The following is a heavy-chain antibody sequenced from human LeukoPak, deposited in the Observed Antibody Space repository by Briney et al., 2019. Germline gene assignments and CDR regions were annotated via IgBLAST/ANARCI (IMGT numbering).Heavy chain of an antibody. CDR2: IYTSGST. CDR1: GGSISSGSCY. J-gene: IGHJ5*02. CDR3: ARFEVVAGSFWFDP. V-gene: IGHV4-61*02. Sequence: SQTLSLTCTVSGGSISSGSCYWSWIRQPAGKGLEWIGRIYTSGSTNYNPSLKSRVTISVDTSKNQFSLNLSSVTAADTALYYCARFEVVAGSFWFDPWGQGTLVTVSS. D-gene: IGHD6-19*01.